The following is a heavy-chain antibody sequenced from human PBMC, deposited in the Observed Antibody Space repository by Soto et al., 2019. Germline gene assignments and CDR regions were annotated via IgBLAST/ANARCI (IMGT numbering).Heavy chain of an antibody. J-gene: IGHJ4*02. D-gene: IGHD3-9*01. CDR2: ISGSGGST. V-gene: IGHV3-23*01. Sequence: AGGSLRLSCAASGFTFSSYAMSWVRQAPGKGLEWVSAISGSGGSTYYADSVKGRFTISRDNSKNTLYLQMNSLRAEDTAVYYCANSEQYYDILTGYRPQFDYWGQGTLVTVSS. CDR1: GFTFSSYA. CDR3: ANSEQYYDILTGYRPQFDY.